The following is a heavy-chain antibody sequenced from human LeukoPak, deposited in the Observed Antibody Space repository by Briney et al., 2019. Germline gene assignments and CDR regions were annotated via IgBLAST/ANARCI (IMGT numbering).Heavy chain of an antibody. D-gene: IGHD3-16*01. J-gene: IGHJ4*02. CDR3: ARVPYGDNGYTAEVADY. CDR1: GFTFSSYA. V-gene: IGHV3-23*01. CDR2: ISGSGGST. Sequence: PGGSLRLSCAASGFTFSSYAMSWVRQAPGKGLEWVSAISGSGGSTYYADSVKGRFTISRDNSKNTLYLQMNSLRAEDTAVYYCARVPYGDNGYTAEVADYWGQGTLVTVSS.